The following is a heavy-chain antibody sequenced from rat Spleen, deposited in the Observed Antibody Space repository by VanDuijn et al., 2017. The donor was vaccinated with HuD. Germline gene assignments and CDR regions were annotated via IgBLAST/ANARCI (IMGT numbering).Heavy chain of an antibody. Sequence: EVQLVESGGGLVQPGRSLKLSCAASGFTFSNYGMHWIRQAPTKGLEWVATISTSGGSTYYRDSVKGRFTISRDNAQSTLYLQMDSLRSEDTATYYGARAGYLRDWYFDFWGPGTMVTVSS. V-gene: IGHV5-19*01. D-gene: IGHD2-2*01. CDR3: ARAGYLRDWYFDF. CDR1: GFTFSNYG. CDR2: ISTSGGST. J-gene: IGHJ1*01.